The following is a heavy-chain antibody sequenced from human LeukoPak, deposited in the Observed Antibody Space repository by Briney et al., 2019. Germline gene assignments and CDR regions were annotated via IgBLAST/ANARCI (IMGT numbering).Heavy chain of an antibody. CDR3: ARGARSIAARHDYYYYGMDV. V-gene: IGHV1-69*04. Sequence: SVNVSCKASGGTFSSYAISWVRQAPGQGLEWMGRIIPILGIANYAQKFQGRVTITADKSTSTAYMELSSLRSEDTAVYYCARGARSIAARHDYYYYGMDVWGQGTTVTVSS. CDR2: IIPILGIA. D-gene: IGHD6-6*01. J-gene: IGHJ6*02. CDR1: GGTFSSYA.